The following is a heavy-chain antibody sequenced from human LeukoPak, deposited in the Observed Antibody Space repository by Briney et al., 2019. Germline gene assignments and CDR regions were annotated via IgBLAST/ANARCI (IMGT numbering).Heavy chain of an antibody. CDR3: ASSSKVVRPDSWDY. J-gene: IGHJ4*02. CDR1: GYSISSGHY. Sequence: PSETLSLTCTVSGYSISSGHYWGWIRQPPGKGLEWIGSIYHSGSTYYNPSLKSRVTISVDTSKNQFSLKLTSVTAADTSIYFCASSSKVVRPDSWDYWGQGTLVTVSS. D-gene: IGHD6-6*01. V-gene: IGHV4-38-2*02. CDR2: IYHSGST.